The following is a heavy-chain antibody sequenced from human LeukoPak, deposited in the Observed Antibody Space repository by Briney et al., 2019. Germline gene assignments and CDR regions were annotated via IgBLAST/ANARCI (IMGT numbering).Heavy chain of an antibody. J-gene: IGHJ4*02. D-gene: IGHD4-23*01. CDR2: IYSGGNT. Sequence: QSGGSLRLSCAASGFDVSRNYMNWVRQAPGKGLEWVSAIYSGGNTYYADSVKGRFTISRDNSKNTLYLQMNSLRAEDTAVYYCASAFYGGNPDAGYWGQGTLVTISS. V-gene: IGHV3-53*01. CDR1: GFDVSRNY. CDR3: ASAFYGGNPDAGY.